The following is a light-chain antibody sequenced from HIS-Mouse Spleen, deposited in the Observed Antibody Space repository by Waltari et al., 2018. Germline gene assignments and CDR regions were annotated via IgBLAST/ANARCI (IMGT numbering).Light chain of an antibody. Sequence: QSALTQPRSVSASPGQSVPISCTGPSRYVGGYHYVSWYQQHPGKAPKLMIYDVSKRPSGVPDRFSGSKSGNTASLTISGLQAEDEADYYCCSYAGSYTFYVFGTGTKVTVL. CDR1: SRYVGGYHY. CDR3: CSYAGSYTFYV. CDR2: DVS. J-gene: IGLJ1*01. V-gene: IGLV2-11*01.